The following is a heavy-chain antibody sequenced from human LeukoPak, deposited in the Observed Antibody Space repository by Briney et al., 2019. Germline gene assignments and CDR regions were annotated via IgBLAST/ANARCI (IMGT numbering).Heavy chain of an antibody. CDR1: GYTFTSYA. D-gene: IGHD3-9*01. V-gene: IGHV1-18*01. Sequence: GASVKVSCKASGYTFTSYAISWVRQAPGQGLEWMGWISADNGNTDYAQRFQGRVTMTTDTSTSTAYMELRSLGSDETAVYYCARVGLLTGYYFFDYWGQGTLVTVSS. CDR2: ISADNGNT. CDR3: ARVGLLTGYYFFDY. J-gene: IGHJ4*02.